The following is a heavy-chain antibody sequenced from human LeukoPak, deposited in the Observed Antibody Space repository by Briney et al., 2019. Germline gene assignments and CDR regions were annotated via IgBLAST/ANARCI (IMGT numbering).Heavy chain of an antibody. CDR1: GGTFTNYA. V-gene: IGHV1-69*04. CDR2: IIPILDVT. Sequence: GASVKVSCKASGGTFTNYAINWVRQAPGQGLEWMGRIIPILDVTNYAQKFQGRVTITADKSTSTAYMELSSLRSEDTAVYYCARGIVLRFLEWLPPDAFDIWGQGTMVTVSS. CDR3: ARGIVLRFLEWLPPDAFDI. J-gene: IGHJ3*02. D-gene: IGHD3-3*01.